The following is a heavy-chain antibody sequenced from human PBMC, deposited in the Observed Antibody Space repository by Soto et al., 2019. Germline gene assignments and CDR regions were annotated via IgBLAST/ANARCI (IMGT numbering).Heavy chain of an antibody. D-gene: IGHD6-19*01. V-gene: IGHV1-18*01. Sequence: VQVVQSGAEVKKPGASVKVSCKASGYSFTSYGINWVRQAPGQGLEWMGWISGYSGNTNYAQKFQGRVTMTTDTSTSTAFMDLRNLRSDDTAVYYCARGQWLAEIDSWGQGTLVTVSS. J-gene: IGHJ4*02. CDR3: ARGQWLAEIDS. CDR2: ISGYSGNT. CDR1: GYSFTSYG.